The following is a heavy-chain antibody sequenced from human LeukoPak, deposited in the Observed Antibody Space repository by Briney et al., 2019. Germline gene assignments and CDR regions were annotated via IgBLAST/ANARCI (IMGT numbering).Heavy chain of an antibody. CDR3: ARHKDSSSWYYYYMDV. CDR1: GGSISSYY. J-gene: IGHJ6*03. V-gene: IGHV4-59*08. CDR2: IYYSGST. D-gene: IGHD6-13*01. Sequence: SETLSLTCTVSGGSISSYYWSWIRQPPGKGLEWIGYIYYSGSTNYNPSLKSRVTISVDTSKNQFSLKLSPVTAADTAVYYCARHKDSSSWYYYYMDVWGKGTTVTVSS.